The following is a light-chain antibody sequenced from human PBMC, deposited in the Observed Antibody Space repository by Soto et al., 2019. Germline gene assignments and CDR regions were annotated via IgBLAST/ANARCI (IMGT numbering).Light chain of an antibody. CDR1: SSDIGDYDY. Sequence: QSALTQPASVSGSPGQSITISCTGTSSDIGDYDYVSWYQHLPGKAPKLLIFDVTHRPSGVSDRFSGSKSGNTASLTISGVRPEDEADYYCCSYTSSSTWVFGGGTKLTVL. CDR3: CSYTSSSTWV. J-gene: IGLJ3*02. CDR2: DVT. V-gene: IGLV2-14*01.